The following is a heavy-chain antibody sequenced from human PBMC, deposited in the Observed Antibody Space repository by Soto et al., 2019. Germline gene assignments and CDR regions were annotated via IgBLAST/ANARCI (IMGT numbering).Heavy chain of an antibody. CDR2: INPSGGST. J-gene: IGHJ6*01. Sequence: ASVKVSCKASGYTFTSYYMHWVRQAPGQGLEWMGIINPSGGSTSYAQKFQGRVTMTRDTSTSTVYMELSSLRSEDTAVYYCASRLPKPALRHVDWLSNYYDMDVWGHRPT. CDR3: ASRLPKPALRHVDWLSNYYDMDV. CDR1: GYTFTSYY. D-gene: IGHD3-9*01. V-gene: IGHV1-46*01.